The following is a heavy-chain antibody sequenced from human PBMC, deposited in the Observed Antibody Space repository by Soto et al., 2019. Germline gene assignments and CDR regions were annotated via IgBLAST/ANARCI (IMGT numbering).Heavy chain of an antibody. J-gene: IGHJ4*02. CDR2: ISRSGSTI. V-gene: IGHV3-11*01. CDR1: GFTFSDYY. D-gene: IGHD4-17*01. Sequence: QVQLVESGGGLVKPGGSLRLSCAASGFTFSDYYMSWIRQAPGKGLEWVSYISRSGSTIYYTDLVKGRFTTSRDNAKNSLYVKMNSLRAEDTAVYYCARPRGYGDYGMEYWGQGTLVTVSS. CDR3: ARPRGYGDYGMEY.